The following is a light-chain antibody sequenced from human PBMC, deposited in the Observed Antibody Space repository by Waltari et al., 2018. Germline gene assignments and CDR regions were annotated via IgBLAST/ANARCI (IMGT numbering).Light chain of an antibody. CDR1: SSDVVGGYDY. CDR2: DVY. V-gene: IGLV2-14*01. Sequence: QSDLTQPASVSVSPGQSITISCTASSSDVVGGYDYFPWYQQHPDRAPKLIIYDVYNRPAGISDRFYGSKSGNTASLTISGLQLEDEADYYCSSYRSTSVIFGGGTKLTVL. CDR3: SSYRSTSVI. J-gene: IGLJ2*01.